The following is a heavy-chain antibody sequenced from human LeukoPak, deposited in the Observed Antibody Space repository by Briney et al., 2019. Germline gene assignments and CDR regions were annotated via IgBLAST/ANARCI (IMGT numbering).Heavy chain of an antibody. CDR3: ARDRTAYSGSYYGWFDP. CDR2: INPSGGST. V-gene: IGHV1-46*01. Sequence: ASVKVSCKASGYTFTSYAMHWVRQAPGQGLEWMGIINPSGGSTSYAQKFQGRVIMTRDTSTSTVYMELSSLRSEDTAVYYCARDRTAYSGSYYGWFDPWGQGTLVTVSS. D-gene: IGHD1-26*01. J-gene: IGHJ5*02. CDR1: GYTFTSYA.